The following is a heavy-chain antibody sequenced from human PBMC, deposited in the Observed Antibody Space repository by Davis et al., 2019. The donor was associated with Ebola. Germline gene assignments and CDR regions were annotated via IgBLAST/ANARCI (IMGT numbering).Heavy chain of an antibody. J-gene: IGHJ4*02. CDR2: INHSGST. D-gene: IGHD5-18*01. CDR3: ARRYSYSYQQEDY. Sequence: PSEPLSLPCAVYGGSFSGYYWSWIRQPPGKGLEWIGEINHSGSTNYNPSLKSRVTISVDTSKNQFSLKLSSVTAADTAVYYCARRYSYSYQQEDYWGQGTLVTVSS. V-gene: IGHV4-34*01. CDR1: GGSFSGYY.